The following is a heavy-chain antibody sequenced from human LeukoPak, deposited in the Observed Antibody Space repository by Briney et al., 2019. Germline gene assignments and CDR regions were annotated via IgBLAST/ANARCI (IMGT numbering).Heavy chain of an antibody. J-gene: IGHJ5*02. V-gene: IGHV3-23*01. CDR2: TSGSGGST. D-gene: IGHD1-1*01. CDR1: GFTFSSYA. Sequence: GGSLRLSCAASGFTFSSYALSWVRQAPGKGLAWVSATSGSGGSTYYADSVKGLFNISRDNSKNTLYLQMNSLRAEDTAVYYCAKDANWNDVNWFDPWGQGTLVTVSS. CDR3: AKDANWNDVNWFDP.